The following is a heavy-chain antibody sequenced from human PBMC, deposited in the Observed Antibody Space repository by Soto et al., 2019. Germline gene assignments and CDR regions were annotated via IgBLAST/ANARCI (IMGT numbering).Heavy chain of an antibody. CDR1: GFTFSSYG. Sequence: GGSLRLSCAASGFTFSSYGMHWVRQAPGKGLEWVAVISYDGSNKYYADSVKGRFTISRDNSKNTLYLQMNSLRAEDTAVYYCAKAGIAVAGPLDYWGQGTLVTVSS. CDR2: ISYDGSNK. D-gene: IGHD6-19*01. J-gene: IGHJ4*02. CDR3: AKAGIAVAGPLDY. V-gene: IGHV3-30*18.